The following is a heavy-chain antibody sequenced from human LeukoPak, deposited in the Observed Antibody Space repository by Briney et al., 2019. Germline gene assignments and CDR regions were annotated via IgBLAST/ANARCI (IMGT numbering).Heavy chain of an antibody. CDR1: GFTFTTYA. CDR2: ISVSGDTT. Sequence: GGSLRLSCAASGFTFTTYAVTWVRQAPGKGLEWVSTISVSGDTTYYADSAKGRFTISRDNSKNTVYLQINSLRAEDTAVYYCGKTTTGYSSGQKPAWPVDYWGQGTLVTVSS. J-gene: IGHJ4*02. D-gene: IGHD6-19*01. V-gene: IGHV3-23*01. CDR3: GKTTTGYSSGQKPAWPVDY.